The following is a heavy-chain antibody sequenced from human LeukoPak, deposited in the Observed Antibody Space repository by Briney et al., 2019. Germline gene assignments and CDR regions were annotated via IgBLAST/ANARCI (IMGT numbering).Heavy chain of an antibody. CDR3: ARAHPGLYYGSSGFDY. J-gene: IGHJ4*02. CDR1: GFTFSSYE. D-gene: IGHD3-22*01. CDR2: ISSSGSTI. V-gene: IGHV3-48*03. Sequence: PGGSLRLSCAASGFTFSSYEMNWVRQAPGKGLEGVSYISSSGSTIYYADSVKGRFTISRDNAKNSLYLQMNSLRAEDTAVYYCARAHPGLYYGSSGFDYWGQGTLVTVSS.